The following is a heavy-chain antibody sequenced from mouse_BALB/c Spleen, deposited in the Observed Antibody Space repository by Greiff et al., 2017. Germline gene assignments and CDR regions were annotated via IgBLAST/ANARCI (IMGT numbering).Heavy chain of an antibody. J-gene: IGHJ4*01. CDR2: SRNKANDYTT. D-gene: IGHD1-1*01. V-gene: IGHV7-1*02. CDR3: ARDTPGSRRAMDY. Sequence: EVKVVESGGGLVQPGGSLRLSCATSGFTFSDFYMEWVRQPPGKRLEWIAASRNKANDYTTEYSASVKGRFIVSRDTSQSILYLQMNALRAEDTASYYCARDTPGSRRAMDYWGQGTSVTVSS. CDR1: GFTFSDFY.